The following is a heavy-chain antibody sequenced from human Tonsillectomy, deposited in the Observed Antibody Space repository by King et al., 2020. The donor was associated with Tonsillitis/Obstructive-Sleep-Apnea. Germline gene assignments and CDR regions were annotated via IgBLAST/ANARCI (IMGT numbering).Heavy chain of an antibody. V-gene: IGHV3-49*04. CDR2: IRSKAYGGTT. Sequence: VQLVESGGGLVQPGRSLRLSCTASGFTFGDYAMSWVRQAPGKGLEWVGFIRSKAYGGTTEYAASVKGRFTISRDDSKSIAYLQMNSLKTEDTAVYYCTRDKGDYSNSYYYYYYYMDVWGKGTTVTVSS. D-gene: IGHD4-11*01. J-gene: IGHJ6*03. CDR1: GFTFGDYA. CDR3: TRDKGDYSNSYYYYYYYMDV.